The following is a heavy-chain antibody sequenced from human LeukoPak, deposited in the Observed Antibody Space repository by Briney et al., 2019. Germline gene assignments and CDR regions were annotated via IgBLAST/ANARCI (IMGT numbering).Heavy chain of an antibody. CDR3: ARMATGFYYYYYMDV. Sequence: KPSETLSLTCTVSGGSISSSSYYWGWIRRPPGKGLEWIGSIYYSGSTYYNPSLKSRVTISVDTSKNQFSLKLSSVTAADTAVYYCARMATGFYYYYYMDVWGKGTTVTASS. CDR1: GGSISSSSYY. D-gene: IGHD5-24*01. J-gene: IGHJ6*03. V-gene: IGHV4-39*01. CDR2: IYYSGST.